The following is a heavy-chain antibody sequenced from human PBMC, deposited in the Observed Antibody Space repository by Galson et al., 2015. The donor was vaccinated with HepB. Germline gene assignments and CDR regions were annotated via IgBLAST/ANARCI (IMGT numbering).Heavy chain of an antibody. J-gene: IGHJ6*03. CDR1: GVSVSSSY. CDR2: ISYSGNT. CDR3: ARRVLRSFYYKDV. V-gene: IGHV4-59*02. Sequence: SETLSLTCTVSGVSVSSSYWSWIRQPPGKGLEWIGYISYSGNTNYNPSLKSRVTISIDTSKNQFSLKLSSVTAADTAVYYCARRVLRSFYYKDVWGKGTTVIVSS. D-gene: IGHD3-3*01.